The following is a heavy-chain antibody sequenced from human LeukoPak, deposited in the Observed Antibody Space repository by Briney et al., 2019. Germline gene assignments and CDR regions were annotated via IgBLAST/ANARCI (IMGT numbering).Heavy chain of an antibody. V-gene: IGHV4-31*03. CDR1: GGSISSGGYY. CDR2: IYYSGST. D-gene: IGHD3-9*01. CDR3: ARGDWFTWFDP. Sequence: SETLSLTCTVSGGSISSGGYYWSWIRQHPGKGLEWIGYIYYSGSTYYNPSLKSRVTISVDTSKNRFSLKLSSVTAADTAVYYCARGDWFTWFDPWGQGTLVAVSS. J-gene: IGHJ5*02.